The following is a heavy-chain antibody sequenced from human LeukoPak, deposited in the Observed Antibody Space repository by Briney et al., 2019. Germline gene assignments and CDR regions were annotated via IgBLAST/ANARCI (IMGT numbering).Heavy chain of an antibody. Sequence: PSETLSLTCAVSGASISSHYWSWIRQPPGKGLEWIGYISSSGSVNDNPSLRSRVTISVDTSKNQFFLNLSSVSAADTAVYYCARIPLGYSGAYYFDYWGQGTLVTVSP. J-gene: IGHJ4*02. CDR1: GASISSHY. CDR2: ISSSGSV. CDR3: ARIPLGYSGAYYFDY. D-gene: IGHD5-12*01. V-gene: IGHV4-4*09.